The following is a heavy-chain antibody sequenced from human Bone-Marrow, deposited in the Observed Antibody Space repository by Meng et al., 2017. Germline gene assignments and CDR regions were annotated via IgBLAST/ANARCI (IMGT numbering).Heavy chain of an antibody. CDR1: GGSISSGGYY. Sequence: QVQPQESGPGLVKPSQTPSLTCTVSGGSISSGGYYWSWIRQHPGKGLEWIGYIYYSGTTYYNPSLSSLVTISVDTSKNQFSLNLSSVTAADTAVYYCARDIRQGGNIWFDPWGQGTLVTVSS. D-gene: IGHD3-16*01. CDR2: IYYSGTT. J-gene: IGHJ5*02. V-gene: IGHV4-31*01. CDR3: ARDIRQGGNIWFDP.